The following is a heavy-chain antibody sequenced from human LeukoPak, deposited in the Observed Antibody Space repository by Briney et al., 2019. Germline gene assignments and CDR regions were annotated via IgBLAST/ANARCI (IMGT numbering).Heavy chain of an antibody. V-gene: IGHV4-59*08. D-gene: IGHD5-12*01. CDR2: IYYSGST. J-gene: IGHJ5*02. CDR1: GGSISSYY. CDR3: ARLKWLRINWFDP. Sequence: SETLSLTCTVSGGSISSYYWSWIRQPPGKGLEWSGYIYYSGSTNYNPSLKSRVTISVDTSKNQFSLKLSSVTAADTAVYYCARLKWLRINWFDPWGQGTLVTVSS.